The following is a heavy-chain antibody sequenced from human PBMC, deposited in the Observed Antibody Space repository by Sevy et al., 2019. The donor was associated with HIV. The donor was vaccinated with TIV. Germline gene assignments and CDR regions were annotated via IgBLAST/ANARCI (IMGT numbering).Heavy chain of an antibody. Sequence: GGSLRLSCAASGFTFDDYAMHWVRQAPGKGLEWVSGISWNSGSIGYADSVKGRFTISRDNAKNSLYLQMNSLRTEDTAFYYCATDMFGRGSPDGYFDYWGQGILVTVSS. D-gene: IGHD3-10*02. V-gene: IGHV3-9*01. J-gene: IGHJ4*02. CDR1: GFTFDDYA. CDR3: ATDMFGRGSPDGYFDY. CDR2: ISWNSGSI.